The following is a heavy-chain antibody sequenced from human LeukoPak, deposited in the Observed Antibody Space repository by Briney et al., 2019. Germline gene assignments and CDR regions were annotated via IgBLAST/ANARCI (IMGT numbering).Heavy chain of an antibody. D-gene: IGHD3-3*01. CDR3: ARARSGNYFDY. V-gene: IGHV3-48*01. Sequence: GGSLRLSCAASGFTSSSVSMSWVRQAPGKGLEWISYISSSSTIYYADSVKGRFTISRDNAKNSVYLQMNSLRAEDTAVYSCARARSGNYFDYWGQGTLVTVSS. CDR1: GFTSSSVS. CDR2: ISSSSTI. J-gene: IGHJ4*02.